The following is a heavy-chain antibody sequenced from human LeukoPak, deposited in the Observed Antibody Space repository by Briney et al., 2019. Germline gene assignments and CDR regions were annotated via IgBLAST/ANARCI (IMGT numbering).Heavy chain of an antibody. V-gene: IGHV7-4-1*02. J-gene: IGHJ4*02. CDR1: GYTFTSYA. Sequence: ASVKVSCKASGYTFTSYAMNWVRQAPGQGLEWMGWINTNIGNPTYAQGFTGRFVFSLDTSVSTAYLQISSLKAEDTAVYYCARERSGSYKYYFDYWGQGTLVTVSS. D-gene: IGHD1-26*01. CDR3: ARERSGSYKYYFDY. CDR2: INTNIGNP.